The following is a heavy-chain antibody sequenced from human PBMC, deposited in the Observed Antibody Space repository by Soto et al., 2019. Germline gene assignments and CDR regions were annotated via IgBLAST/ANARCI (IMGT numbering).Heavy chain of an antibody. J-gene: IGHJ5*02. V-gene: IGHV4-59*11. CDR2: MHYTGST. CDR3: AGCRCWLTLS. CDR1: GASISGHY. Sequence: QVQLQESGPGLVKPSETLSLTCTVSGASISGHYWGWFRQPPGKRPEWIGYMHYTGSTNYNPSLQSRVAISLDTSKNQYSLNLISVTAADTAVYYCAGCRCWLTLSWGLGTLVTVSS. D-gene: IGHD2-21*01.